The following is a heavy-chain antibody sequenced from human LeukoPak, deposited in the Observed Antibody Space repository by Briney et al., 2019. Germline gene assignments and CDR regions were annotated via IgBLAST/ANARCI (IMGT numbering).Heavy chain of an antibody. D-gene: IGHD3-22*01. CDR1: GYTFTSYY. J-gene: IGHJ4*02. CDR2: INPSGGST. V-gene: IGHV1-46*01. CDR3: ARGHYYDSSGYLIFDY. Sequence: APVKVSCKASGYTFTSYYMHWVRQAPGQGLEWMGIINPSGGSTSYAQKFQGRVTMTRDTSTSTVYMELSSLRSEDTAVYYCARGHYYDSSGYLIFDYWGQGTLVTVSS.